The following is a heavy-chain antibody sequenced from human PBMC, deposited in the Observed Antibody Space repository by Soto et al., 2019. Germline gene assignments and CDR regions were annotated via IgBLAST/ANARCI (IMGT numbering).Heavy chain of an antibody. V-gene: IGHV1-18*01. J-gene: IGHJ3*02. CDR1: GFTFSRFG. CDR3: ARGPFGVYGPRDARAFDI. D-gene: IGHD4-17*01. CDR2: ISGFNGTT. Sequence: ASVKVSCKASGFTFSRFGISWVRQAPGQGLEWMGWISGFNGTTNYAQKFKDRVTMTTDTPTSTAYMELRSLRSDDTAVYYCARGPFGVYGPRDARAFDIWGQGTMVTVSS.